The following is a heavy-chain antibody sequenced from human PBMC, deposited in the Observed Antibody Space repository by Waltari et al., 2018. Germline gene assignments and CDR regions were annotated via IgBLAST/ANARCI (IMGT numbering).Heavy chain of an antibody. CDR2: ISSAGRT. J-gene: IGHJ6*03. D-gene: IGHD6-19*01. CDR1: GVTFADMG. V-gene: IGHV3-23*03. CDR3: AKLGGLYASGWPDSTNYMAV. Sequence: DVQVWESGGDLVKPGGSLRLSCAASGVTFADMGGGGVSTVPGKGLEWVSVISSAGRTNHADSVKGRFTISTDNSKKTVFLEMNSLRPDDTAVYYCAKLGGLYASGWPDSTNYMAVWGKGTTVTVSS.